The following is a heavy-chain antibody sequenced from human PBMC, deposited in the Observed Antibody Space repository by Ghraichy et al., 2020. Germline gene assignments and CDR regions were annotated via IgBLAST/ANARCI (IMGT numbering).Heavy chain of an antibody. CDR3: ARHNYDYVWGSYRQDRFDP. CDR2: IYYSGST. J-gene: IGHJ5*02. D-gene: IGHD3-16*02. CDR1: GGSISSSSYY. V-gene: IGHV4-39*01. Sequence: GSLRLSCTVSGGSISSSSYYWGWIRQPPGKGLEWIGSIYYSGSTYYNPSLKSRVTISVDTSKNPFSLKLSSVTAADTAVYYCARHNYDYVWGSYRQDRFDPWGQGTLVTVSS.